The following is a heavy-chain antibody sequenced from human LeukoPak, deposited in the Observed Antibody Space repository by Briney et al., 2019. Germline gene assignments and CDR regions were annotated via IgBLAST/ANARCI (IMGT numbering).Heavy chain of an antibody. D-gene: IGHD3-16*02. Sequence: QPGGSLRLSCAASGFAFSSYGMHWVRQAPGKGLEWVANIKQDGSDKYYVDSVKGRFSISRDNAKNSLFLQMNSLRAGDTAVYYCARLTLRGGFRLESFDYWGQGSLVTVSS. CDR3: ARLTLRGGFRLESFDY. J-gene: IGHJ4*02. CDR2: IKQDGSDK. CDR1: GFAFSSYG. V-gene: IGHV3-7*01.